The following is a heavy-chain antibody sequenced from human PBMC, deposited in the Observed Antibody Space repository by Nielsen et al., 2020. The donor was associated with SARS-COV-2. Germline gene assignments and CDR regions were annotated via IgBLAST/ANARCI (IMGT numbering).Heavy chain of an antibody. CDR2: INHSGST. CDR3: ARVGITMIVDF. D-gene: IGHD3-22*01. Sequence: SGTLSLTCAVYGGSFSGYYWSWIRQPPGKGLEWIGEINHSGSTNYNPSLKSRVTISVDTSKNQFSLKLSSVTAADTAVYYCARVGITMIVDFWGQGTLVTVSS. CDR1: GGSFSGYY. V-gene: IGHV4-34*01. J-gene: IGHJ4*02.